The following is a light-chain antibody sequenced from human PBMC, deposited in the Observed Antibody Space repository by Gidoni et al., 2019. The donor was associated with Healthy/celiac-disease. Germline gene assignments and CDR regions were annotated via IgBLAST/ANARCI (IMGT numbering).Light chain of an antibody. CDR2: LGS. Sequence: DIVMTQSPLSLPVTPGEPASISCRSSQSLLHSHGFNYLYWYLQKPGQSPQLLIYLGSNRASGVPDRFSGSGSGTDFTLKISRVEAEDVGVYYCMQALQTPWTFGQGTKVEIK. J-gene: IGKJ1*01. CDR1: QSLLHSHGFNY. V-gene: IGKV2-28*01. CDR3: MQALQTPWT.